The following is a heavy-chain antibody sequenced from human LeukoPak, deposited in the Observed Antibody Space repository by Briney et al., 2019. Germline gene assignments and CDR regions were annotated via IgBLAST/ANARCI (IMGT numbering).Heavy chain of an antibody. Sequence: PGGSLRLSCAASGFTLGGYWMHWVRHAPGKGLVWVSRINSDGSTTVYADSVKGRFTISRDNAKNTLYLQMNSLRAEDTAVHYCARDDRFSYWGQGTLVTVSS. CDR2: INSDGSTT. D-gene: IGHD3-22*01. CDR1: GFTLGGYW. V-gene: IGHV3-74*01. J-gene: IGHJ4*02. CDR3: ARDDRFSY.